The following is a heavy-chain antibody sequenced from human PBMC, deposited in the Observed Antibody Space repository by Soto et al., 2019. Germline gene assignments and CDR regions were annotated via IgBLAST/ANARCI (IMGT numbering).Heavy chain of an antibody. CDR1: GFDASVNH. Sequence: GGSLRLSCAASGFDASVNHMSWVRQAPGKGLEWVSLIYSGGSTYYADSVKGRFTFSRDNSKNTLYLQMNSLRAEDTAVYYCAGPGEQHRYWGQGTLVTVSS. CDR3: AGPGEQHRY. CDR2: IYSGGST. V-gene: IGHV3-66*01. D-gene: IGHD3-16*01. J-gene: IGHJ4*02.